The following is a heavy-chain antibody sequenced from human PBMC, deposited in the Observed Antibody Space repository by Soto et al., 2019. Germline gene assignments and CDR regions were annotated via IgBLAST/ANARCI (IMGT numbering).Heavy chain of an antibody. J-gene: IGHJ4*02. CDR2: VYPGDSDI. Sequence: LGESLKISCKGSGYTFTGYWIGWVRQMPGKGLEWMGIVYPGDSDIRYSPSFRGQVTISIDKSVSTAYLQWNSLKASDTAMYYCARALTGTIHPHYFDYWGQGTLVTVYS. D-gene: IGHD1-7*01. V-gene: IGHV5-51*01. CDR3: ARALTGTIHPHYFDY. CDR1: GYTFTGYW.